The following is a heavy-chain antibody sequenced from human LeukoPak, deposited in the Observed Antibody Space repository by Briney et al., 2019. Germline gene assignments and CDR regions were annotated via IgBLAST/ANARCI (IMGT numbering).Heavy chain of an antibody. J-gene: IGHJ4*02. CDR2: ISSSSSYI. D-gene: IGHD4-4*01. CDR3: TRSSYSPQLAAY. V-gene: IGHV3-21*01. Sequence: GGSLRLSCAASGFTFSSYAMSWVRQAPGKGLEWVSSISSSSSYIYYADSVQGRFTISRDNAKNSLYLQMNSLRVEDTAVYYCTRSSYSPQLAAYWGQGALVTVSS. CDR1: GFTFSSYA.